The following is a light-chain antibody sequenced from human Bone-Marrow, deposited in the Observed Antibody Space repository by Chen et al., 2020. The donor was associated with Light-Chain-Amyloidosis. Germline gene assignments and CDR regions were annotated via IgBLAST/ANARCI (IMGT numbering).Light chain of an antibody. V-gene: IGLV2-8*01. CDR1: SGDVGGYHS. J-gene: IGLJ3*02. CDR2: EVT. Sequence: QSALTQPPSASGSPGQSVTISCTGTSGDVGGYHSVSWYQQYPGKAPKLILYEVTKRPSGVPDRFSGSKSGNTASLTVSGLQADDEADYYYCSSAGSNTWVFGGGTKVTVL. CDR3: CSSAGSNTWV.